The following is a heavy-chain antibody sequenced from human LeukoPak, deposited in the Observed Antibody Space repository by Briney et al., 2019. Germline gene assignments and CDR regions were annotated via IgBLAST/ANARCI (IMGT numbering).Heavy chain of an antibody. CDR3: ARVYCGGDCYYNRFDP. Sequence: ASGKLSCKASGYTFTSYDINWVRQATGQGLEWMGWMNPNSSNTGYAQKFQGRVTMTRNTSISTAYMELSSLRSEDTAVYYCARVYCGGDCYYNRFDPWGQGTLVTVSS. J-gene: IGHJ5*02. V-gene: IGHV1-8*01. CDR1: GYTFTSYD. CDR2: MNPNSSNT. D-gene: IGHD2-21*02.